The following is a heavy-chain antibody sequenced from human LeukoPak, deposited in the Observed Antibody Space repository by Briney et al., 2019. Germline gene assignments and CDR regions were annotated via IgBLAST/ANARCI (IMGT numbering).Heavy chain of an antibody. CDR1: GGSFSGYY. V-gene: IGHV4-34*01. J-gene: IGHJ6*03. D-gene: IGHD2-15*01. CDR3: ARVLGYCSGGSCYYYYMDV. Sequence: SETLSLTRAVYGGSFSGYYWSWIRQPPGKGLEWIGEINHSGSTNYNPSLKSRVTISVDTSKNQFSLKLSSVTAADTAVYYCARVLGYCSGGSCYYYYMDVWGKGTTVTVSS. CDR2: INHSGST.